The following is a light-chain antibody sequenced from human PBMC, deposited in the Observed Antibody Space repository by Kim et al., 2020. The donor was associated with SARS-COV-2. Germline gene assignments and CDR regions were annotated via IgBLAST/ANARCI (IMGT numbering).Light chain of an antibody. CDR1: RGRIANNY. Sequence: KTVTAASTPSRGRIANNYVHRYQPRPDRAPPTVIYEDNQRPSGVPDRFSGSIDSSSNSASLTLSGLKTEDEADYYCQSYESSNQSVFGTGTKVTVL. CDR2: EDN. J-gene: IGLJ1*01. CDR3: QSYESSNQSV. V-gene: IGLV6-57*03.